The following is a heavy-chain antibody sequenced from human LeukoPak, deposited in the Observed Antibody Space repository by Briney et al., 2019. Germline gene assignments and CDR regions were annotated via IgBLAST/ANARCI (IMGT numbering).Heavy chain of an antibody. CDR2: IIPIFGTA. CDR1: GGTFSSYA. V-gene: IGHV1-69*06. D-gene: IGHD3-22*01. J-gene: IGHJ6*03. CDR3: ARDRTVENYYDSSGYRYYYYYMDV. Sequence: ASVKVSCKASGGTFSSYAISWVRQAPGQGLEWMGGIIPIFGTANYAQKFQGRVTITADKSTSTAYMELSSLRSEDTAVYYCARDRTVENYYDSSGYRYYYYYMDVWGKGTTVTVSS.